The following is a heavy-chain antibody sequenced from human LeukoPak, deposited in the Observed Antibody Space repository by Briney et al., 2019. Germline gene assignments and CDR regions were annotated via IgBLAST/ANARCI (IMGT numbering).Heavy chain of an antibody. V-gene: IGHV1-18*01. J-gene: IGHJ6*03. D-gene: IGHD6-13*01. Sequence: ASVKVSCKASGYTFTSYGISWVRQAPGQGLEWMGWISAYNGNTNYAQKLQGRVTMTTDTSTSTAYMELSSLRSEDTAVYYCARAYSSSWPLYYYYYYYMDVWGKGTTVTISS. CDR1: GYTFTSYG. CDR2: ISAYNGNT. CDR3: ARAYSSSWPLYYYYYYYMDV.